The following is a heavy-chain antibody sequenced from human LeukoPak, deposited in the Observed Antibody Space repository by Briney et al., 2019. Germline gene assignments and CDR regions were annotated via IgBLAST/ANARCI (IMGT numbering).Heavy chain of an antibody. J-gene: IGHJ6*02. CDR3: ARDRFGYSSGWWQYYYFYYGMDV. CDR1: GYTFTSYG. D-gene: IGHD6-19*01. V-gene: IGHV1-18*01. CDR2: ISAYNGNT. Sequence: ASVKVSCKASGYTFTSYGISWVRQAPGQGLEWMGWISAYNGNTNYAQKLQGRVTMTTDTSTSKAYMELRSLRSDDTAVYYCARDRFGYSSGWWQYYYFYYGMDVWGQGTTVTVSS.